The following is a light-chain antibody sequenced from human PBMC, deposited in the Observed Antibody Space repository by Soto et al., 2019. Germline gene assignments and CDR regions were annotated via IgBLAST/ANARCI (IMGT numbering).Light chain of an antibody. CDR1: QSVSSSF. CDR2: AAS. Sequence: EIVLTQSPGTLSLSPGERATLSCRASQSVSSSFLAWYQQKPGQAPRLLIYAASSRATGLPDMFSGSGSGTDFPLTISRMEPEDFAVYYCQQYGNYPQTFGQGTKVDIK. V-gene: IGKV3-20*01. CDR3: QQYGNYPQT. J-gene: IGKJ1*01.